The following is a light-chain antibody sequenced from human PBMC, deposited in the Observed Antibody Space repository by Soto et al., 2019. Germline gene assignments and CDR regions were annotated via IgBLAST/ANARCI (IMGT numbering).Light chain of an antibody. CDR3: SSYTSSSIDYV. Sequence: QSALTQPASVSGSPGQSITISCTGTSSDVGGYNNVSWYQQHPVKAPKLMIYEVSNRPSGVSNRFSGSKSGNTASLTISGLQAEDEADYYCSSYTSSSIDYVFGTGTKLTVL. CDR2: EVS. J-gene: IGLJ1*01. V-gene: IGLV2-14*01. CDR1: SSDVGGYNN.